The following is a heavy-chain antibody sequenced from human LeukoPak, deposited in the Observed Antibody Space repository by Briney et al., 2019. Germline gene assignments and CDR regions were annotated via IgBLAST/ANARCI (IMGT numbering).Heavy chain of an antibody. CDR1: GYTFTGYY. D-gene: IGHD3-10*01. V-gene: IGHV1-2*02. CDR3: ARDYGSGSYSYRENWFDP. Sequence: WASVKVSCKASGYTFTGYYMHWVRQAPGQGLEWMGWINPNSGGTNYAQKFQGRVTMPRDTSISTAYMELSRLRSDDTAVYYCARDYGSGSYSYRENWFDPWGQGTLVTVSS. CDR2: INPNSGGT. J-gene: IGHJ5*02.